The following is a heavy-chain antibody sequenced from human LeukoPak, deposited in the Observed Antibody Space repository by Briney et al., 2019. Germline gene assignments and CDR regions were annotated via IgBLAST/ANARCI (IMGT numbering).Heavy chain of an antibody. CDR2: ISAYDGNT. V-gene: IGHV1-18*01. D-gene: IGHD5-12*01. CDR3: ARVGYSGYDFAWDY. Sequence: AASVKVSSKAPGYTFTSYGISWVRQAPGQGLEWMGWISAYDGNTNYAQKLQGRVTMTTDTSTSTAYMELRSLRSDDTAVYYCARVGYSGYDFAWDYWGQGTLVTVSS. J-gene: IGHJ4*02. CDR1: GYTFTSYG.